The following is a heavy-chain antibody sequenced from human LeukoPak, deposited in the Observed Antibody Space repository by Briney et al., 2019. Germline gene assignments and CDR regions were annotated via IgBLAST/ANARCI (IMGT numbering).Heavy chain of an antibody. V-gene: IGHV3-9*01. J-gene: IGHJ4*02. CDR1: GFIFDNYA. CDR3: AKDISGTGWATSFDS. CDR2: MSWNSVVV. Sequence: PGGSLRLSCKASGFIFDNYALHWVRQAPGKGLEWVSGMSWNSVVVGYADSVKGRFTISRDSAKNSLYPLMNSLRTEDTAFYYCAKDISGTGWATSFDSWRQGTLVTVSS. D-gene: IGHD6-19*01.